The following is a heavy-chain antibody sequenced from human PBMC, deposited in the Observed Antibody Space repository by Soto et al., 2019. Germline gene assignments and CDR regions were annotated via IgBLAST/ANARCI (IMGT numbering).Heavy chain of an antibody. CDR3: ARDGRIVVVPAANYYYYYMDV. J-gene: IGHJ6*03. D-gene: IGHD2-2*01. Sequence: ASVKVSCKASGYTFTSYAMHWVRQAPGQRLEWMGWINAGNGNTKYSQKFQGRVTITRDTSASPAYMELSSLRSEDTAVYYCARDGRIVVVPAANYYYYYMDVWGKGTTVTVSS. CDR2: INAGNGNT. CDR1: GYTFTSYA. V-gene: IGHV1-3*01.